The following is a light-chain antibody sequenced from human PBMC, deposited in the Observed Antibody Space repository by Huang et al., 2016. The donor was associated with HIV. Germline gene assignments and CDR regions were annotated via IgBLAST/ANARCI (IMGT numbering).Light chain of an antibody. CDR3: QQYYSSPQT. CDR2: WAS. Sequence: DIIMTQSPDSLAVSLGERATLNCRSSQSVYSSSTSKDYMAWFQQKPWQTPRLLLFWASTLEAGVPDRFSGSGSGTHFTLTIANLEAEDAAIYYCQQYYSSPQTFGQGTRVEVK. V-gene: IGKV4-1*01. J-gene: IGKJ1*01. CDR1: QSVYSSSTSKDY.